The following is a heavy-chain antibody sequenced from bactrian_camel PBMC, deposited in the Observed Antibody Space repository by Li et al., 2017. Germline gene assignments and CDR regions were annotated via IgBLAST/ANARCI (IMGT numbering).Heavy chain of an antibody. CDR3: VTSFGWRFYHY. J-gene: IGHJ4*01. D-gene: IGHD1*01. CDR2: IENDGTT. Sequence: VQLVESGGGSVQSGGSLRLSCVTSGFTHSEYCMAWFRQAPGKEREEVAYIENDGTTTYVNSVKGRFTISRDNTKSTLYLQLNNLKPEDTAVYYCVTSFGWRFYHYWGQGTQVTVS. V-gene: IGHV3S55*01. CDR1: GFTHSEYC.